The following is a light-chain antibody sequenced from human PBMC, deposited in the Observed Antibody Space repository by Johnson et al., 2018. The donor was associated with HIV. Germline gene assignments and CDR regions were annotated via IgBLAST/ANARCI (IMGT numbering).Light chain of an antibody. Sequence: QSVLTQPPSVSAAPGQKVTISCSGSSSNIGNNYVSWYQQLPGTAPKLLIYENNKRPSGIPDRFSGSKSGTSATLGITGLQTGDEADYYCGTWDSSLSLLYVSETVTKVTFL. CDR3: GTWDSSLSLLYV. V-gene: IGLV1-51*02. CDR2: ENN. CDR1: SSNIGNNY. J-gene: IGLJ1*01.